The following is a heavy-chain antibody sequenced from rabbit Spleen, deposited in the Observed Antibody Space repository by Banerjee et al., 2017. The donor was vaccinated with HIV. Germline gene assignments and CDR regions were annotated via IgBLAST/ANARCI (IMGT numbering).Heavy chain of an antibody. CDR2: IAGGSSAFT. V-gene: IGHV1S45*01. CDR1: GVSFSGDSF. J-gene: IGHJ6*01. CDR3: ARDTGSSFSSYGMDL. D-gene: IGHD8-1*01. Sequence: QEQLEESGGDLVKPEGSLTLTCTASGVSFSGDSFSGDSYMCWVRQAPGKGLEWISCIAGGSSAFTYSATWAKGRFTISKTSSTTVTLQMTSLTVADTATYFCARDTGSSFSSYGMDLWGPGTLVTVS.